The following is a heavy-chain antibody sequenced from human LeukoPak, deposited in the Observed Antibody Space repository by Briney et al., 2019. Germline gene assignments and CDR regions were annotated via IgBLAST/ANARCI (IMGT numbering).Heavy chain of an antibody. J-gene: IGHJ4*02. Sequence: GASVKVSCRASGYTFTDYHIHWVRQAPGQGLEWMGWINPNSGGTNYAQEFQGRVTMTRDTSISTAYMDLSSLRSDDTAVYYCARIFRVYDSSGFYSDYWGQGTLFTVSS. CDR1: GYTFTDYH. CDR2: INPNSGGT. CDR3: ARIFRVYDSSGFYSDY. D-gene: IGHD3-22*01. V-gene: IGHV1-2*02.